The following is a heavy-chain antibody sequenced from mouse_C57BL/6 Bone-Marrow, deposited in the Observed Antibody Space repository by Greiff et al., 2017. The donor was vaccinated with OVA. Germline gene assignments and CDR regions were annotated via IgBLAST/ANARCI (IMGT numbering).Heavy chain of an antibody. CDR2: ISSGGDYI. Sequence: EVKLMESGEGLVKPGGSLKLSCAASGFTFSSYAMSWVRQTPEKRLEWVAYISSGGDYIYYADTVKGRFTISRDNARNTLYLQMSSLKSEDTAMYYCTRGYSNYPFAYWGQGTLVTVSA. V-gene: IGHV5-9-1*02. CDR1: GFTFSSYA. D-gene: IGHD2-5*01. J-gene: IGHJ3*01. CDR3: TRGYSNYPFAY.